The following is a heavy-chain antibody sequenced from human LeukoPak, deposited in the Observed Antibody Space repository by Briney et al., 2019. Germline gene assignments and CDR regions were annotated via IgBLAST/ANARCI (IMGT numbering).Heavy chain of an antibody. V-gene: IGHV4-39*07. D-gene: IGHD2-2*02. CDR1: GGSISSSSYY. Sequence: SETLSLTCTVSGGSISSSSYYWGWIRQPPGKGLEWIGSIYYSGSTYYNPSLKSRVTISVDTSKNQFSLKLSSVTAADTAVYYCARSRNIVVVPAAIEYWFDPWGQGTLVTVSS. CDR2: IYYSGST. J-gene: IGHJ5*02. CDR3: ARSRNIVVVPAAIEYWFDP.